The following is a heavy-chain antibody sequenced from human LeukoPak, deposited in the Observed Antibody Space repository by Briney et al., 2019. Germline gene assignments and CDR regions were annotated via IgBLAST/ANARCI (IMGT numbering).Heavy chain of an antibody. Sequence: PGGSLRLPCAASGFTFSDYYMSWIREAPGKGLGWVSYISSSGSTIYYADSVKGRFTISRDNAKNSLYLQMNSLRAEDTAVYYCARDGRDGYSDAFDIWGQGTMVTVSS. CDR3: ARDGRDGYSDAFDI. J-gene: IGHJ3*02. V-gene: IGHV3-11*01. D-gene: IGHD5-24*01. CDR2: ISSSGSTI. CDR1: GFTFSDYY.